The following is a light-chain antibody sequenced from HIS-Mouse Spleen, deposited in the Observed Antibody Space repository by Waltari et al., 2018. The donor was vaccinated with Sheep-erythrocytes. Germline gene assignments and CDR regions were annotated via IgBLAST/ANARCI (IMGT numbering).Light chain of an antibody. CDR1: SSDVGGYNY. CDR2: EVS. V-gene: IGLV2-14*01. J-gene: IGLJ2*01. CDR3: SSYTSSSTVV. Sequence: QYALTQPASVSGSPGQSITISCTGTSSDVGGYNYVSWYQQHPGKAPKLMSYEVSNRTSGVSNRFSGSKTGNTASLTISRLQAEDESDYYCSSYTSSSTVVFGGGTKLTVL.